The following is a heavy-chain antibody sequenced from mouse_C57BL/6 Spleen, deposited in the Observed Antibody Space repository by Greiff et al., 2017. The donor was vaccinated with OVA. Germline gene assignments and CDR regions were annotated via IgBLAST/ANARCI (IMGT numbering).Heavy chain of an antibody. CDR3: ARKDYAMDY. CDR1: GFTFSSYA. Sequence: DVQLQESGGGLVKPGGSLKLSCAASGFTFSSYAMSWVRQTPEKRLEWVATISDGGSYTYYPDNVKGRFTISRDNAKNNLYLQMSHLKSEDTAMYYCARKDYAMDYGGQGTSVTVSS. V-gene: IGHV5-4*01. J-gene: IGHJ4*01. CDR2: ISDGGSYT.